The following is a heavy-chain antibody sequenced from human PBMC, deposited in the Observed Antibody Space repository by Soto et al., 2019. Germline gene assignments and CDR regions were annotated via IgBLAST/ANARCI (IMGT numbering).Heavy chain of an antibody. J-gene: IGHJ4*02. CDR1: GYTFTSYD. CDR2: MNPNSGNT. CDR3: AGAQNYESLYLADY. V-gene: IGHV1-8*01. D-gene: IGHD3-3*01. Sequence: ASVKVSCKASGYTFTSYDINWVRQAPGQGLEWMGWMNPNSGNTGYAQKFQGRVTMTRNTSISTAYMELSSLRSEDTAVYHCAGAQNYESLYLADYWGQGTLVTVSS.